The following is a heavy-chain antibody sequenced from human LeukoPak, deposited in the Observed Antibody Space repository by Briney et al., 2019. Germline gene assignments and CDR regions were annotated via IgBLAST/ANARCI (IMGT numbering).Heavy chain of an antibody. CDR2: ISYDGSNK. Sequence: GGSLRLSCAASGFTFSSYAMHWVRQAPGKGLEWVAVISYDGSNKYYADSVKGRFTISRDNSKNTLYLQMNSLRAEDTAVYYCARGYIAAAGIFDYWGQGTLVTVSS. CDR3: ARGYIAAAGIFDY. J-gene: IGHJ4*02. CDR1: GFTFSSYA. V-gene: IGHV3-30-3*01. D-gene: IGHD6-13*01.